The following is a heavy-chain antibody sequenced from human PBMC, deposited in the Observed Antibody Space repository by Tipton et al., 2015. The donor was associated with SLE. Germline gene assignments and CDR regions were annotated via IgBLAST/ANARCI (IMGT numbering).Heavy chain of an antibody. CDR2: VRFDGAIK. CDR3: AKPLPGGMGEPFDY. V-gene: IGHV3-30*02. D-gene: IGHD3-16*01. J-gene: IGHJ4*02. CDR1: GFTFSSYG. Sequence: SLRLSCAASGFTFSSYGMYWVRQAPGKGLEWVAYVRFDGAIKYYADSGKGRFTISRDNSKNTLYLQMNSLRVEDTAVYYCAKPLPGGMGEPFDYWGQGTLVTVSS.